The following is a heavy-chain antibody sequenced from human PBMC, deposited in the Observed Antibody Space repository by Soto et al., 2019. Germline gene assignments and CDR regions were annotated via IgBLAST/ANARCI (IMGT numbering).Heavy chain of an antibody. V-gene: IGHV4-34*01. CDR1: GGSFSGYY. J-gene: IGHJ4*02. CDR3: ARGPRWNASSDKFDF. D-gene: IGHD1-1*01. CDR2: INHSGST. Sequence: SETLSLTCSVYGGSFSGYYWSWIRQPPGKGLEWIGEINHSGSTNYILSLRSRVTKSIHTSRNQFPLKLRSVTAADTAGYYLARGPRWNASSDKFDFGGKGPLV.